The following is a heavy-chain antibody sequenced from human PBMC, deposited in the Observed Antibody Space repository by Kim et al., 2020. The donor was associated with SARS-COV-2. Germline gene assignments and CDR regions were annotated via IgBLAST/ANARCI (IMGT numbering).Heavy chain of an antibody. V-gene: IGHV4-59*01. Sequence: LKSRVTISVDTSKNQFSLKLSSVTAADTAVYYCARSYCSGGSCYQYYFDYWGQGTLVTVSS. J-gene: IGHJ4*02. D-gene: IGHD2-15*01. CDR3: ARSYCSGGSCYQYYFDY.